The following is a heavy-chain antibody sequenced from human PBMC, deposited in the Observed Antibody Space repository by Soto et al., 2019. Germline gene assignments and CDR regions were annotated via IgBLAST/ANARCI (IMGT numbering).Heavy chain of an antibody. J-gene: IGHJ4*02. Sequence: EVELVESGGGLVQPGGSLRLSCAASGFLFSTYWMFWVRQVPRKGLLWVSRIKSDGSSTSYADSVKGRFTISRDNTKNTLYLQMTSLRAEDTAVYYCTIGGGDYNYFDHWGQGILVTVSS. CDR3: TIGGGDYNYFDH. V-gene: IGHV3-74*01. D-gene: IGHD2-21*01. CDR2: IKSDGSST. CDR1: GFLFSTYW.